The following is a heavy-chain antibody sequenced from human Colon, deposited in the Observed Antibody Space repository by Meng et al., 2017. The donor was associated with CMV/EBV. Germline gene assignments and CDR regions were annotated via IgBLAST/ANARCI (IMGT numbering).Heavy chain of an antibody. CDR1: GFTFSSYA. CDR3: AKAPSWYDY. D-gene: IGHD6-13*01. Sequence: GESLKISCAASGFTFSSYAMSWVRQAPGKGLEWVSAISGSGGSTYYADSVKGRFTISRDNSKNTLYLQMNSLRVEDTAVYYCAKAPSWYDYWGQGPLVTVSS. J-gene: IGHJ4*02. V-gene: IGHV3-23*01. CDR2: ISGSGGST.